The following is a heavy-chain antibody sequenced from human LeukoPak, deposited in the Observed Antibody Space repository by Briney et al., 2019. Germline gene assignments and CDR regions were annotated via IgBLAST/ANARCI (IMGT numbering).Heavy chain of an antibody. V-gene: IGHV4-59*01. CDR2: IYYSGST. J-gene: IGHJ5*02. CDR1: GGSISSYY. Sequence: PSETLSLTCTVSGGSISSYYWSWIRQPPGKGLEWIGYIYYSGSTNYNPSLKSRVTISVDTSKNQFSLKLSSVTAADTAVYYCARLRRWFDPWGRGTLVTVSS. CDR3: ARLRRWFDP.